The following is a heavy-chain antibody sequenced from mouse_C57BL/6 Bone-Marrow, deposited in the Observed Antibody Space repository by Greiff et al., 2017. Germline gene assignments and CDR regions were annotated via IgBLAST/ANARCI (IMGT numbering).Heavy chain of an antibody. V-gene: IGHV5-4*01. Sequence: EVKVVESGGGLVKPGGSLKLSCAASGFTFSSYAMSWVRQTPEKRLEWVATISDGGSYTYYPDNVKGRFTISRDNAKNNLYLQMSHLKSEDTAMYYCARDDGSSYGFDYWGQGTTLTVSS. CDR3: ARDDGSSYGFDY. J-gene: IGHJ2*01. CDR1: GFTFSSYA. CDR2: ISDGGSYT. D-gene: IGHD1-1*01.